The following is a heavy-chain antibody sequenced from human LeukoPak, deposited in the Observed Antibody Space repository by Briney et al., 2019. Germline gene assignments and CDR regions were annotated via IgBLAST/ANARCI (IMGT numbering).Heavy chain of an antibody. CDR1: GYTLTELS. CDR3: AREASRQVEDAFDI. V-gene: IGHV1-24*01. J-gene: IGHJ3*02. Sequence: GSVKVSCKVSGYTLTELSMHWVRQAPGKGLEWMGGFDPEDGETIYAQKFQGRVTMTEDTSTDTAYMELSSLRSEDTAVYYCAREASRQVEDAFDIWGQGTMVTVSS. D-gene: IGHD2-15*01. CDR2: FDPEDGET.